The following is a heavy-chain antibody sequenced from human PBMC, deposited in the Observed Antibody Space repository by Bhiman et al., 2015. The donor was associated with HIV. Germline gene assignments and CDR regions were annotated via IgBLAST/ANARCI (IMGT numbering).Heavy chain of an antibody. CDR1: GFTFSSYG. Sequence: QVQLVESGGGVVQPGGSLRLSCAASGFTFSSYGMHWVRQAPGKGLEWVAFIRYDGSNKYYADSVKGRFTISRDNSKNTLYLQMNSLRAEDTAVYYCAKDRGMIVWYFDYWGQGTLVTVSS. CDR3: AKDRGMIVWYFDY. J-gene: IGHJ4*02. D-gene: IGHD3-22*01. CDR2: IRYDGSNK. V-gene: IGHV3-30*02.